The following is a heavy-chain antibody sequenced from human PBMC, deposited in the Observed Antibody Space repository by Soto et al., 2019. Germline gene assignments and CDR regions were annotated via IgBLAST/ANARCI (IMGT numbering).Heavy chain of an antibody. CDR3: ARHHGYNYYFDY. D-gene: IGHD5-12*01. Sequence: GGSLRLSCAASGFTFSDYYMSWIRQAPGKGLEWVSYISSSSSYTNYADSVKGRFTISRDNARNSLYLQMNSLRAEDTAVYYCARHHGYNYYFDYWGQGTLVTVSS. J-gene: IGHJ4*02. CDR2: ISSSSSYT. V-gene: IGHV3-11*03. CDR1: GFTFSDYY.